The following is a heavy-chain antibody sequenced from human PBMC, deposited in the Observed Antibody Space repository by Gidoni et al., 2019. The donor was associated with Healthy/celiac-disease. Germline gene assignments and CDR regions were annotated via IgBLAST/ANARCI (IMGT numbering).Heavy chain of an antibody. D-gene: IGHD3-10*01. V-gene: IGHV3-33*01. Sequence: QVQLVESGGGVVQPGRSLRLSCAASGSTFSSYGMHWVRQAPGKGLEWVAVIWYDGSNKYYADSVKGRFTISRDNSKNTLYLQMNSLRAEDTAVYYCARNKGDVDYYGFGDIDYWGQGTLVTVSS. CDR2: IWYDGSNK. CDR3: ARNKGDVDYYGFGDIDY. CDR1: GSTFSSYG. J-gene: IGHJ4*02.